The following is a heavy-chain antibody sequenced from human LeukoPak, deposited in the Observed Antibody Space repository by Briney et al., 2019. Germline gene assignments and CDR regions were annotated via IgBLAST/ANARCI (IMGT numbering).Heavy chain of an antibody. CDR2: ISSGARTI. D-gene: IGHD6-6*01. V-gene: IGHV3-48*03. CDR3: ASARSISI. Sequence: GGSLRLSCSASGFTFSSYEMNWVRQAPGKGLEWVSSISSGARTIYYTDSVKGRFTISRDNAKNSLYLQMNSLRAEDTAVYYCASARSISIWGQGTLVTVSS. CDR1: GFTFSSYE. J-gene: IGHJ4*02.